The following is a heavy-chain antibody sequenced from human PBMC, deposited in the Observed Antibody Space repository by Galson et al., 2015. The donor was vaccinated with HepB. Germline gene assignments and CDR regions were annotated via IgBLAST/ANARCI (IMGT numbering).Heavy chain of an antibody. J-gene: IGHJ4*02. V-gene: IGHV1-18*01. CDR3: ARSLGGVRAIDY. D-gene: IGHD3-10*01. CDR2: INAYNGIT. CDR1: GYTFSTYG. Sequence: SVKVSCKAAGYTFSTYGITWVRQAPGQGLEWMGWINAYNGITIYAQNLQSRVTMTRDTSTSTAYMELRSLRSDDTAVYSCARSLGGVRAIDYWGQGPLVTVSS.